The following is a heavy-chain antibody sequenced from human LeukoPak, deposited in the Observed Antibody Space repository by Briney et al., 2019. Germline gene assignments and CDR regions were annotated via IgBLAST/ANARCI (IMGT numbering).Heavy chain of an antibody. CDR1: GHTFSELP. D-gene: IGHD1-1*01. V-gene: IGHV1-24*01. CDR3: ATEVTSTVPDY. Sequence: EASVKVSCKVSGHTFSELPMYWVRQAPGKGLEWMGGFDPENDERLYAHQFRGRLTMTEDSSTDTAYMELSGLRSEDTAVYYCATEVTSTVPDYWGQGTLVTVSS. CDR2: FDPENDER. J-gene: IGHJ4*02.